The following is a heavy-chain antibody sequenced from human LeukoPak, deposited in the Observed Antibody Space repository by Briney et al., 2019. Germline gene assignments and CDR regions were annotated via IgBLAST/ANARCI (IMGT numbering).Heavy chain of an antibody. CDR3: ARVTPGAYRRSLYYYYYYMDV. CDR1: GFTVSSNY. V-gene: IGHV3-53*01. Sequence: GGSLRLSCAASGFTVSSNYMSWVRQAPGKGLEWVSVIYSGGSTYYADSVKGRFTISRDNSKNTLYLQMNSLRAEDTAVYYCARVTPGAYRRSLYYYYYYMDVWGKGTTVTVSS. J-gene: IGHJ6*03. CDR2: IYSGGST.